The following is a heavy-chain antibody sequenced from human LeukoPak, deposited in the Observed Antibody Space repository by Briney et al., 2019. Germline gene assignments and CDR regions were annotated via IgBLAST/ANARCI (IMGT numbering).Heavy chain of an antibody. D-gene: IGHD3-10*01. CDR1: GFTFRTYA. CDR3: ARDRSLSSFGELFL. J-gene: IGHJ4*02. Sequence: PGGSLRLSCAASGFTFRTYALHWVRQAPGKGLEWVAVISYDGTNKYYTDSVKGRFTISRDNSKNTLYLQMNTLRSEDTALYYYARDRSLSSFGELFLWGQGTLVTVSS. V-gene: IGHV3-30*10. CDR2: ISYDGTNK.